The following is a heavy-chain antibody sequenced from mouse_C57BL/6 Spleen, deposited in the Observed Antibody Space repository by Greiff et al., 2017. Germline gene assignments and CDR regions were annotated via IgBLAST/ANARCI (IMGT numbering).Heavy chain of an antibody. Sequence: QVQLKQPGAELVKPGASVKLSCKASGYTFTSYWMHWVKQRPGRGLEWIGRIDPNSGGTKYKEKFKSKATLTVDKPSSTAYMQLSSLTSEDSAVYYCARPDYYGSSYDWYFDVWGTGTTVTVAS. J-gene: IGHJ1*03. CDR3: ARPDYYGSSYDWYFDV. CDR1: GYTFTSYW. CDR2: IDPNSGGT. V-gene: IGHV1-72*01. D-gene: IGHD1-1*01.